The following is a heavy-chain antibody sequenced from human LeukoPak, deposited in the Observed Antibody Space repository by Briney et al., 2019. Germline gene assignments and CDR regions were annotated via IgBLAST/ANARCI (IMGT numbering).Heavy chain of an antibody. Sequence: GGSLRLSCAASGFTFSSYTMNWVRQAPEKGLEWVSSISSSSSYIYYADSVKGRFTISRDNAKNSLYLQMNSLRAEDTAVYYCARVWGSSAPDYWGQGTLVTVSS. CDR3: ARVWGSSAPDY. J-gene: IGHJ4*02. CDR2: ISSSSSYI. D-gene: IGHD6-6*01. V-gene: IGHV3-21*01. CDR1: GFTFSSYT.